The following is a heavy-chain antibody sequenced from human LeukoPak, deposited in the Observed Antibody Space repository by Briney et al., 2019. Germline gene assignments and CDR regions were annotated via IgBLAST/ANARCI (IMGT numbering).Heavy chain of an antibody. V-gene: IGHV4-61*02. CDR2: IYTSGST. Sequence: PSETLSLTCTVSGDSISSGSYYWSWIRQPAGKGLEWIGRIYTSGSTYHNPSLKSRVTISIDTSKNQFSLRLSSVTAADTAVYYCVRDVDTWFDYWGQGTLVTVSS. J-gene: IGHJ4*02. CDR3: VRDVDTWFDY. D-gene: IGHD2-21*01. CDR1: GDSISSGSYY.